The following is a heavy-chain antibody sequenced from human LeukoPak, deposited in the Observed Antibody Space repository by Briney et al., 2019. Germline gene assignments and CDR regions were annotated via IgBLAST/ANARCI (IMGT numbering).Heavy chain of an antibody. CDR1: GFTFSSYW. Sequence: GGSLRLSCAASGFTFSSYWMHWVRQAPGKGLVWVSRINSDGSSTSYADSVKGRFTISRDNAKNTLYLQMSSLRAEDTAVYYCARGQDSSSWCDYWGQGTLVTVSS. D-gene: IGHD6-13*01. CDR3: ARGQDSSSWCDY. J-gene: IGHJ4*02. V-gene: IGHV3-74*01. CDR2: INSDGSST.